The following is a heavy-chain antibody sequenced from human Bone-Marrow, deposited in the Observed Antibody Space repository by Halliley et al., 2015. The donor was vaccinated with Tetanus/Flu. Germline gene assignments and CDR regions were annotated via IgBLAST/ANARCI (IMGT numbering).Heavy chain of an antibody. Sequence: WTRQHPGKGLEWIGSISYSGSTYYNPSLKSRVTISRDMSKNHFSLKMSSVTAADTAVYNCARDGFLWFGASGGMDVWGQGP. J-gene: IGHJ6*02. CDR2: ISYSGST. CDR3: ARDGFLWFGASGGMDV. V-gene: IGHV4-31*02. D-gene: IGHD3-10*01.